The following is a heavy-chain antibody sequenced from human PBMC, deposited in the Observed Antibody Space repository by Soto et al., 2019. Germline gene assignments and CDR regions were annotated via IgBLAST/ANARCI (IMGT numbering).Heavy chain of an antibody. Sequence: ASVKVSCKASGYTFTSYDINWVRQATGQGLEWMGWMNPNSGNTGYAQKFQGRVTMTRNTSISTAYMELSSLRSEDTAVYYCARASLLRYFVWLPNDYYYMDVWGTGTTVTVSS. D-gene: IGHD3-9*01. CDR2: MNPNSGNT. CDR3: ARASLLRYFVWLPNDYYYMDV. CDR1: GYTFTSYD. J-gene: IGHJ6*03. V-gene: IGHV1-8*01.